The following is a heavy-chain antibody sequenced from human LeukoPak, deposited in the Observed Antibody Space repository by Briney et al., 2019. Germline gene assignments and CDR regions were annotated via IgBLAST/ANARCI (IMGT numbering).Heavy chain of an antibody. CDR1: GFTFSSYW. D-gene: IGHD3-22*01. V-gene: IGHV3-74*01. CDR3: ARDVYYDSSDEDAFDI. Sequence: GGSLRLSCAASGFTFSSYWMHWVRHAPGKGLVWVSRINSDGSSKSYADSVKGRFTISRDNAKNTLYLQMNSLRAEDTAVYYCARDVYYDSSDEDAFDIWGQGTMVTVSS. J-gene: IGHJ3*02. CDR2: INSDGSSK.